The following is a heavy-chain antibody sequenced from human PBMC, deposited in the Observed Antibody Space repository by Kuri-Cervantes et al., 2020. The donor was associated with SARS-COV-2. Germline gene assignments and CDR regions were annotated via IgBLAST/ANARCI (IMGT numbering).Heavy chain of an antibody. V-gene: IGHV3-69-1*01. Sequence: GGSLRLSCAASGFTFSDYYMNRVRQAPGKGLEWVSSISSSSTIYYADSVKGRFTISRDNAKNSLYLQMNSLRAEDTAVYYCARWQQQLVLYGMDVWGQGTTVTVSS. CDR1: GFTFSDYY. CDR2: ISSSSTI. CDR3: ARWQQQLVLYGMDV. J-gene: IGHJ6*02. D-gene: IGHD6-13*01.